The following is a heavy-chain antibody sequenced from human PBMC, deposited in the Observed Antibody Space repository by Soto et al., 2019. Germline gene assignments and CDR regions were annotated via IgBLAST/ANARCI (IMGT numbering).Heavy chain of an antibody. CDR1: GGSISSGDYY. J-gene: IGHJ5*02. CDR2: IYYSGST. Sequence: SETLSLTCTVSGGSISSGDYYWSWIRQPPGKGLEWIGYIYYSGSTYYNPSLKSRVTISVDTSKNQFSLKLSSVTAADTAVYYCAREVVVVVAATPFQYWFDPWGQGTLVTVSS. CDR3: AREVVVVVAATPFQYWFDP. D-gene: IGHD2-15*01. V-gene: IGHV4-30-4*01.